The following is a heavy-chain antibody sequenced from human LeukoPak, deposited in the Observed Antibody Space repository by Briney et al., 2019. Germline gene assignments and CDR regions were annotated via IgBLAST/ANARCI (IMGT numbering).Heavy chain of an antibody. CDR2: IYHSGST. V-gene: IGHV4-30-4*01. D-gene: IGHD3-22*01. J-gene: IGHJ5*02. Sequence: PSETLSLTCTVSGGSISSGDYYWSWIRQPTGKGLEWIGNIYHSGSTYYNPSLRSRVTISVDTSKNQFSLKLSSVTAADTAVYFCVRECYYDSRAFYYGWFDPWGQGTLVTVSS. CDR1: GGSISSGDYY. CDR3: VRECYYDSRAFYYGWFDP.